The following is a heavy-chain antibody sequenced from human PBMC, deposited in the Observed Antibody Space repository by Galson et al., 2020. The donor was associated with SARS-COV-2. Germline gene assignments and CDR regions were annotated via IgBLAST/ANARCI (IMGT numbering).Heavy chain of an antibody. CDR1: GGTFSSYT. J-gene: IGHJ5*02. Sequence: SVTVSCKASGGTFSSYTISWVRQAPGQGLEWMGRIIPILGIANYAQKFQGRVTITADKSTSTAYMELSSLRSEDTAVYYCARDPPRIAVVTEEEDNWFDPWGQGTLVTVSS. D-gene: IGHD6-19*01. CDR2: IIPILGIA. CDR3: ARDPPRIAVVTEEEDNWFDP. V-gene: IGHV1-69*04.